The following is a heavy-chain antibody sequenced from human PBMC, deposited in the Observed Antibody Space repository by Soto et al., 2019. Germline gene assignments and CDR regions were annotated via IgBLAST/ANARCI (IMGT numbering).Heavy chain of an antibody. Sequence: SETLSLTCTVSGGSISSYYWSWIRQPPGKGLEWIGYIYYSGSTNYNPSLKSRVTISVDTSKNQFSLKVSSVTAADTAVYYCARVCSEGITIFGVAPVHYYYMDVWGKGTTVTVSS. D-gene: IGHD3-3*01. V-gene: IGHV4-59*01. CDR1: GGSISSYY. CDR2: IYYSGST. CDR3: ARVCSEGITIFGVAPVHYYYMDV. J-gene: IGHJ6*03.